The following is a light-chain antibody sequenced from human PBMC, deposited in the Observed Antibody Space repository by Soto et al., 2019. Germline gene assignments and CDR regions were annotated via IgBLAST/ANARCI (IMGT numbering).Light chain of an antibody. V-gene: IGKV3-11*01. CDR1: QSIRSY. CDR3: QQRSDWPYT. Sequence: EIILTQSPATLSLSPGETATISCWASQSIRSYLVWYQQKPGQPPRHLIYDASNRATGIPARFSGSGSGTDFTLTISSLEPEDFAVYFCQQRSDWPYTFGQGTRLEI. CDR2: DAS. J-gene: IGKJ2*01.